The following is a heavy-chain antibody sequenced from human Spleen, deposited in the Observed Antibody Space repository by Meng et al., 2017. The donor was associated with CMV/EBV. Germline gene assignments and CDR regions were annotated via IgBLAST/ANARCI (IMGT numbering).Heavy chain of an antibody. CDR2: ITPNRGGT. CDR3: ARGVGGQLVPFDY. J-gene: IGHJ4*02. V-gene: IGHV1-2*02. D-gene: IGHD6-6*01. CDR1: GYSFTGYY. Sequence: ASVKVSCKASGYSFTGYYIHWVRQAPGIGLEWMGWITPNRGGTNYAQKFQGRVTVTRDTSISTAYMELSRLRSADTAVYYWARGVGGQLVPFDYWGQGTLVTVSS.